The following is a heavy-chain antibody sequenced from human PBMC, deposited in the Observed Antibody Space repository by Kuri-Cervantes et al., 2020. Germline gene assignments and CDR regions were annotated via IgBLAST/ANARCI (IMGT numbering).Heavy chain of an antibody. Sequence: GGSLRLSCAASGFTFSSYAMHWVRQAPGKGLGWVAVISYDGSNKYYADSVKGRFTISRDNSKNTLYLQMNSLRAEDTAVYYCASRNGDYVDYWGQGTLVTVSS. CDR1: GFTFSSYA. D-gene: IGHD4-17*01. CDR3: ASRNGDYVDY. CDR2: ISYDGSNK. J-gene: IGHJ4*02. V-gene: IGHV3-30*01.